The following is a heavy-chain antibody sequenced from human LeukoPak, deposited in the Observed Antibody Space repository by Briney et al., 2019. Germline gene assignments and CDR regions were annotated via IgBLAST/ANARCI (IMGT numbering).Heavy chain of an antibody. D-gene: IGHD2/OR15-2a*01. CDR2: ISPYNGNT. J-gene: IGHJ6*02. CDR3: AGVRPANIVDSVAGYKFYHDMDV. V-gene: IGHV1-18*01. CDR1: GYTFSSYG. Sequence: ASVKVSCKASGYTFSSYGLSWVRQAPGQGLEWMGWISPYNGNTEYGQKVQGRVTMTTDRPTTTVFMELRGLRSDDSAIYYCAGVRPANIVDSVAGYKFYHDMDVWGQGTTVTVSS.